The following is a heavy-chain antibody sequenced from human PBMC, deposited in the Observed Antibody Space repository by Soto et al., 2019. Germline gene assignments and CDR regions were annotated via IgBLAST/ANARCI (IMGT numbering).Heavy chain of an antibody. Sequence: SVKVSCKASGGTFSSYAISWVRQAPGQGLEWMGGIIPIFGTANYAQKFQGRVTITADESTSTAYMELSSLRSEDTAVYYCASGSSSWYRNWFDPWGKGTLVTVSS. D-gene: IGHD6-13*01. CDR3: ASGSSSWYRNWFDP. CDR2: IIPIFGTA. J-gene: IGHJ5*02. V-gene: IGHV1-69*13. CDR1: GGTFSSYA.